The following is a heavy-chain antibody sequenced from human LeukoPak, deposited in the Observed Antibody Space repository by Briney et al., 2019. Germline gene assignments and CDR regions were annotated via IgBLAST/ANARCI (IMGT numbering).Heavy chain of an antibody. CDR3: ARVPFDYYDSDDYYYHDAFDI. CDR1: GGSINNGGYS. D-gene: IGHD3-22*01. J-gene: IGHJ3*02. CDR2: IYHSEST. Sequence: SETLSLTCAVSGGSINNGGYSWSWIRRPPGKGLEWIVYIYHSESTYYNPSLKNRVTISIDRSKNQLSLNLSSVTAADTAVYYCARVPFDYYDSDDYYYHDAFDIWGQGTMVTVSS. V-gene: IGHV4-30-2*01.